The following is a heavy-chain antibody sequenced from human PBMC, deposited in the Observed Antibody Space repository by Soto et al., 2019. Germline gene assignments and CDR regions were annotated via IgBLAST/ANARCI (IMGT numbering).Heavy chain of an antibody. Sequence: PSETLSLTCVVSGGSISSSNWWNWVRQSPGKGLEWIGEIDYSGRTKYNPSLKSRVTLSTDKSKNQFSLRLSSVTAADTAVYYCAGVDCSGGYCYLDFWGQGTLVTVSS. V-gene: IGHV4-4*02. CDR2: IDYSGRT. CDR1: GGSISSSNW. CDR3: AGVDCSGGYCYLDF. J-gene: IGHJ4*02. D-gene: IGHD2-15*01.